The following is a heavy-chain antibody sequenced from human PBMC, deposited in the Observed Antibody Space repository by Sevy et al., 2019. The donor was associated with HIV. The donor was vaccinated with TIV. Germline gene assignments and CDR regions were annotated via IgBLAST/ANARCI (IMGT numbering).Heavy chain of an antibody. CDR2: IIPIFGTA. Sequence: ASVKVSCKASGGTFSSYAISWVRQAPGQGLEWMGGIIPIFGTANYAQKFQGRVTITADESTSTAYMELSSLRSEDTAVYYCARDNPGGSSMTWYYYGMDVWGQGTTVTVSS. D-gene: IGHD6-6*01. CDR1: GGTFSSYA. CDR3: ARDNPGGSSMTWYYYGMDV. J-gene: IGHJ6*02. V-gene: IGHV1-69*13.